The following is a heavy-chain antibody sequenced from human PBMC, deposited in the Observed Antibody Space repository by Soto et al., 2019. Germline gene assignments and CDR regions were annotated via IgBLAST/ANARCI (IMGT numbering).Heavy chain of an antibody. CDR3: ARALVSYCGGDCYSSEIFDY. V-gene: IGHV4-30-4*01. CDR2: IYYSGST. J-gene: IGHJ4*02. CDR1: GGSISSGDYY. D-gene: IGHD2-21*02. Sequence: PSETLSLTCTVSGGSISSGDYYWSWIRQPPGKGLEWTGYIYYSGSTYYNPSLKSRVTISVDTSKNQFSLKLSSVTAADTAVYYCARALVSYCGGDCYSSEIFDYWGQGTLVTVSS.